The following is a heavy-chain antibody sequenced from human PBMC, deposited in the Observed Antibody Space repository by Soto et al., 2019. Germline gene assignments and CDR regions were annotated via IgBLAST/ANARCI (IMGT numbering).Heavy chain of an antibody. CDR3: AKRPLTAAGFDY. V-gene: IGHV3-23*01. CDR1: GFTFSNYA. Sequence: EVQLLESGGGLVQHGGSLRLSCAASGFTFSNYAMTWVRQAPGKGLEWVSVITGSGGGTYFVDSVKGRFTISRDNSTNTVYLQMNSLRAEDTAVYYCAKRPLTAAGFDYWGQGTLVTVSS. D-gene: IGHD6-13*01. J-gene: IGHJ4*02. CDR2: ITGSGGGT.